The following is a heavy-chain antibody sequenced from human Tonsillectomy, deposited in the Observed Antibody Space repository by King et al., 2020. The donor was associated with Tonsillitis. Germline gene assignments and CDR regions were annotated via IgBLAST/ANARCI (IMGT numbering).Heavy chain of an antibody. J-gene: IGHJ4*02. Sequence: VQLVESGGGLVQPGGSLKLSCAASGFTFSGSAMHWVRQASGKGLEWVVRIRSKANSYATACAVSVKCRFTISKDALKNTAYLHMNSLKTADTAVYYCTSPSDDILTGYYFDYWGQGTLVTVSS. V-gene: IGHV3-73*02. CDR1: GFTFSGSA. CDR3: TSPSDDILTGYYFDY. CDR2: IRSKANSYAT. D-gene: IGHD3-9*01.